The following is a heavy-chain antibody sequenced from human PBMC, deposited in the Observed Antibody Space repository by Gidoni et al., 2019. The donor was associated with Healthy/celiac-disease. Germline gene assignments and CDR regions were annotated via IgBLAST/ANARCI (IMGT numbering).Heavy chain of an antibody. V-gene: IGHV1-69*02. Sequence: QGQLVQSGAEEKKPGSSVTVSCTASGCTLSSYTISCVRQAPGQWLEWMGRIIPILRIANYAPKFQGRVTITADKSTSTAYMELSSLRSEYTAVYYCARVFPRDWSGYHNWFDPWGQGTLVTVSS. CDR1: GCTLSSYT. D-gene: IGHD3-3*01. J-gene: IGHJ5*02. CDR2: IIPILRIA. CDR3: ARVFPRDWSGYHNWFDP.